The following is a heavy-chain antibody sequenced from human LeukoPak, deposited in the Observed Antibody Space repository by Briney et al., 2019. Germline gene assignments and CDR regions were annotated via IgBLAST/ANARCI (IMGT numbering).Heavy chain of an antibody. CDR1: GFTFSSYA. D-gene: IGHD2-15*01. CDR2: ISSNGGST. Sequence: GALRLSCAASGFTFSSYAMHCVRQPPGKGLEYFSAISSNGGSTYYEDSVKGRFSSASDNSKGTLYLQMGSRRAEDRAVYYWASASGYCSGGSCPRYFYGMDVCGKGTTVTVSS. V-gene: IGHV3-64*02. CDR3: ASASGYCSGGSCPRYFYGMDV. J-gene: IGHJ6*04.